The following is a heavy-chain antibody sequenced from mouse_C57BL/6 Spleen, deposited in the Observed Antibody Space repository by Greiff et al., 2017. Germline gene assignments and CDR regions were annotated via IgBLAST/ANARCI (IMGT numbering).Heavy chain of an antibody. CDR3: ARWEYFDV. J-gene: IGHJ1*03. CDR1: GYAFSSSW. CDR2: IYPGDGDT. D-gene: IGHD4-1*01. V-gene: IGHV1-82*01. Sequence: QVQLKESGPELVKPGASVKISCKASGYAFSSSWMNWVKQRPGKGLEWIGRIYPGDGDTNYNGKFKGKATLTADKSSSTAYMQLSSLTSEDSAVYFCARWEYFDVWGTGTTVTVSS.